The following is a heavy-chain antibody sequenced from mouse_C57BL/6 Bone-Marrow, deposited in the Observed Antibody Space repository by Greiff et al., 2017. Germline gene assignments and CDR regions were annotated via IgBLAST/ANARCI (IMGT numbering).Heavy chain of an antibody. CDR2: IRSKSNNYAT. CDR1: GFSFNTYA. J-gene: IGHJ3*01. D-gene: IGHD1-1*01. CDR3: VRPYYGSPFAY. Sequence: EVKVEESGGGLVQPKGSLKLSCAASGFSFNTYAMNWVRQAPGKGLEWVARIRSKSNNYATYYADSVKDRFTISRDDSESMLYLQMNNLKTEDTAMYYCVRPYYGSPFAYWGQGTLVTVSA. V-gene: IGHV10-1*01.